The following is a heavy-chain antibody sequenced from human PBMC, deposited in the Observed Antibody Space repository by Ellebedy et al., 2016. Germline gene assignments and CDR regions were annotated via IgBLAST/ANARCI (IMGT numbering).Heavy chain of an antibody. CDR3: AKSGCSSTSCYLDY. D-gene: IGHD2-2*01. CDR2: ISYDGSNK. CDR1: GFTFGDYA. J-gene: IGHJ4*02. Sequence: GESLKISXTASGFTFGDYAMSWFRQAPGKGLEWVAVISYDGSNKYYADSVKGRFTISRDNSKNTLYLQMNSLRAEDTALYYCAKSGCSSTSCYLDYWGLGTLVTVSS. V-gene: IGHV3-30*18.